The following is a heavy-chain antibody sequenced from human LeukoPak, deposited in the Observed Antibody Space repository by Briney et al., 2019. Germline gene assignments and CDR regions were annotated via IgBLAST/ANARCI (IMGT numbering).Heavy chain of an antibody. CDR1: GYTFTSYG. V-gene: IGHV1-2*02. CDR3: ARGRRWFDP. J-gene: IGHJ5*02. Sequence: VASVKVSCKASGYTFTSYGISWVRQAPGQGLEWMGWINPNSGGTNYAQKFQGRVTMTRDTSISTAYMELSRLRSDDTAVYYCARGRRWFDPWGQGTLVTVSS. CDR2: INPNSGGT.